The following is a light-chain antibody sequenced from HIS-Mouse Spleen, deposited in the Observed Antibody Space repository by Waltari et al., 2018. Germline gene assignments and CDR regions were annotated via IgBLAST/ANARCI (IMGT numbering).Light chain of an antibody. CDR3: QQYGSSPLT. V-gene: IGKV3-20*01. J-gene: IGKJ4*01. Sequence: TQSPGPLSLSPGERATLSCRASQSVSSSYLAWYQQKPGQAPRLLIYGASSRATGIPDRFSGSGSGTDFTLTISRLEPEDFAVYYCQQYGSSPLTFGGGTKVEIK. CDR2: GAS. CDR1: QSVSSSY.